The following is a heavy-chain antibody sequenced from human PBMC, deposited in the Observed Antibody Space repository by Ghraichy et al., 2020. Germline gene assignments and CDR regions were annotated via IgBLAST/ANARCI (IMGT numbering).Heavy chain of an antibody. J-gene: IGHJ4*02. Sequence: SETLSLTCTVSGGSISSSSYYWGWIRQPPGKGLEWIGSIYYSGSTYYNPSLKSRVTISVDTSKNQFSLKLSSVTAADTAVYYCARRGSSRTQQFDYWGQGTLVTVSS. CDR1: GGSISSSSYY. V-gene: IGHV4-39*01. CDR3: ARRGSSRTQQFDY. D-gene: IGHD6-13*01. CDR2: IYYSGST.